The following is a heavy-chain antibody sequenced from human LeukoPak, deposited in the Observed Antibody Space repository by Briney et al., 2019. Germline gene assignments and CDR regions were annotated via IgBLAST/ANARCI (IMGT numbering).Heavy chain of an antibody. CDR2: INHSGST. V-gene: IGHV4-34*01. Sequence: SETLSLTCAVYGGSFSGYYWSWIRQPPGKGLEWIGEINHSGSTNYNPSLKSRITISVDTSKNQFSLRLSSVTAADTAVYYCARSEAYCGGDCYFPFDYWGQGTLVTVSS. D-gene: IGHD2-21*02. J-gene: IGHJ4*02. CDR3: ARSEAYCGGDCYFPFDY. CDR1: GGSFSGYY.